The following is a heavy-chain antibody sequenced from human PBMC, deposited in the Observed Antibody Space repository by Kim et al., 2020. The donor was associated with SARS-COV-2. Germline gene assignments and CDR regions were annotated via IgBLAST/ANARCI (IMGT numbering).Heavy chain of an antibody. CDR3: AKHQLNYGSDAFDI. J-gene: IGHJ3*02. V-gene: IGHV3-23*01. CDR1: GFTFNNFA. Sequence: GGSLRLSCAASGFTFNNFAMSWVRQAPGKGLEWVSNIKGGGAAANYADSVEGRFTISRDNSKNTLYLEMNNLRAEDTAIYFCAKHQLNYGSDAFDIWG. D-gene: IGHD3-10*01. CDR2: IKGGGAAA.